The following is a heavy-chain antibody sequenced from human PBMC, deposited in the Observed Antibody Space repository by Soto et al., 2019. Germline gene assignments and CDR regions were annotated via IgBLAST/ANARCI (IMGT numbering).Heavy chain of an antibody. D-gene: IGHD6-25*01. CDR1: GGTFSSYA. CDR3: AREAGHAGQYNWFDP. Sequence: QVQLVQSGAEVKKPGSSVKVSCKASGGTFSSYAISWVRQAHGQGLEWMGGIIPIFGTANYAQKFQGRVTMTADKSTGTAYRELSSLRSEDTAVYYCAREAGHAGQYNWFDPWGQGNLVTVSA. CDR2: IIPIFGTA. V-gene: IGHV1-69*06. J-gene: IGHJ5*02.